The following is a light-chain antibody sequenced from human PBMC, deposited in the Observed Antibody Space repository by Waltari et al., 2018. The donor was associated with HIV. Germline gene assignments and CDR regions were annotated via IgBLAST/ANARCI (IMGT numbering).Light chain of an antibody. CDR2: GNN. V-gene: IGLV1-40*01. CDR1: SSNIRAGFD. J-gene: IGLJ2*01. CDR3: QSYDTSLSGPV. Sequence: QSVLTQPPSVSGAPGQRVTISCPGSSSNIRAGFDVHRYQQLPGTAPKPLLYGNNNRPSGVPDRFSGSKSGTSASLAITGLQAEDDADYYCQSYDTSLSGPVFGGGTKLTVL.